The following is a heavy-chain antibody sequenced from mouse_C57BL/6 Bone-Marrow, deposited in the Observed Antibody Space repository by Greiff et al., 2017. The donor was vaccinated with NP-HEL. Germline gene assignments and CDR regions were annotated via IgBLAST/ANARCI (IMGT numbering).Heavy chain of an antibody. V-gene: IGHV2-9-1*01. CDR1: GFSLTSYA. D-gene: IGHD2-4*01. CDR2: IWTGGGT. CDR3: ARKRLRRDYYAMDY. J-gene: IGHJ4*01. Sequence: VKLVESGPGLVAPSQSLSITCTVSGFSLTSYAISWVRQPPGKGLEWLGVIWTGGGTNYTSALKSRLSISKDNSKSQVFLKMNSLQTDDTARYYCARKRLRRDYYAMDYWGQGTSVTVSS.